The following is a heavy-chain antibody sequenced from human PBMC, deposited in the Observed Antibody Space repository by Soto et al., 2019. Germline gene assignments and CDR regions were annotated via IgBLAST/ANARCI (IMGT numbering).Heavy chain of an antibody. V-gene: IGHV4-61*01. CDR2: VYYSGST. J-gene: IGHJ4*02. Sequence: SETLSLTCTVSCGSVSSGSHYWSWIRQPPGKRLEWVGYVYYSGSTNYNPCLQSRVTISVDTSKSQFSLKLNSVTAADTAVYYCARGHDFWSGFSYFDYWGQGTLVTVSS. CDR3: ARGHDFWSGFSYFDY. D-gene: IGHD3-3*01. CDR1: CGSVSSGSHY.